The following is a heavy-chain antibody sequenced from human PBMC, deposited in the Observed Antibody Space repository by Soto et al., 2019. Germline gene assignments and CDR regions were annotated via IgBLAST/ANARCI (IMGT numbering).Heavy chain of an antibody. D-gene: IGHD6-13*01. V-gene: IGHV1-3*01. CDR1: GYTFTSYA. CDR3: SSCAAAGTTIYYYYYYGMDV. J-gene: IGHJ6*02. CDR2: INAGNGNT. Sequence: ASGKVSCKAAGYTFTSYAMHWVRQAPGQRLEWMGWINAGNGNTKYSQKFQGRVTITRDTSASTAYMELSSLRSEDTAVYYCSSCAAAGTTIYYYYYYGMDVWGQGTTVTVSS.